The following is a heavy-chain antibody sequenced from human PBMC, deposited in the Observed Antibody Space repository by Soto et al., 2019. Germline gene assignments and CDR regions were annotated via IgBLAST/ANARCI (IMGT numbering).Heavy chain of an antibody. J-gene: IGHJ4*02. CDR2: ISSTTNYI. V-gene: IGHV3-21*01. CDR3: ARGSEDLTSNFDY. CDR1: GFTFTRYS. Sequence: GGSLRLSCAASGFTFTRYSMNWVRQAPGKGLEWVSSISSTTNYIYYADSMKGRFTVSRDNAKNSVYLDMNSLSAEDTAVHYCARGSEDLTSNFDYWGQGTLVTSPQ.